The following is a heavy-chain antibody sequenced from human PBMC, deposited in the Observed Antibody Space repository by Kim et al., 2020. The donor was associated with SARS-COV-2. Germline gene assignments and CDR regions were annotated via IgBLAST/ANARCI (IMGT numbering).Heavy chain of an antibody. J-gene: IGHJ5*02. D-gene: IGHD3-10*01. V-gene: IGHV1-46*01. CDR2: INPSGGST. Sequence: ASVKVSCKASGYTFTSYYMHWVRQAPGQGLEWMGIINPSGGSTSYAQKFQGRVTMTRDTSTSTVYMELSSLRSEDTAVYYCAKELLWFGEFGWFDPWGQGTLVTVSS. CDR3: AKELLWFGEFGWFDP. CDR1: GYTFTSYY.